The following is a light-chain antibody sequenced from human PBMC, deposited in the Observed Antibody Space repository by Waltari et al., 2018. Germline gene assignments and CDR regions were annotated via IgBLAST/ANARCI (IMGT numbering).Light chain of an antibody. Sequence: SALPQPASVSGSPGQSISISCTGTSSDVGRYDYVSWYQHHPDNAPNLLIYDVTQRPSGISHRFSGSKSGYTASLTISGLQSEDEADYYCLSYTTSDTYVFGSGTRVTVL. J-gene: IGLJ1*01. CDR2: DVT. CDR3: LSYTTSDTYV. V-gene: IGLV2-14*03. CDR1: SSDVGRYDY.